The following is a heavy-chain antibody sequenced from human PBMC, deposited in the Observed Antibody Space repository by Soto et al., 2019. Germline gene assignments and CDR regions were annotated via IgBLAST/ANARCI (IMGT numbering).Heavy chain of an antibody. CDR1: GGSFSGYY. J-gene: IGHJ4*02. CDR2: VNHSGGT. D-gene: IGHD6-19*01. V-gene: IGHV4-34*01. Sequence: SETLSLTCAVYGGSFSGYYWSWIRQSPVKGPEWIGEVNHSGGTNYNPSLKSRVTISVDTSKNQFSLKLNSVTAADTAVYYCARAPREVASIDYWGQGTPVTVSS. CDR3: ARAPREVASIDY.